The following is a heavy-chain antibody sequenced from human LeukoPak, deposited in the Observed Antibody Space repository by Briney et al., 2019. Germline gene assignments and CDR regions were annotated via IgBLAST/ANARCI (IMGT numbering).Heavy chain of an antibody. CDR1: GFTFSSYA. Sequence: PGGSLRLSCAASGFTFSSYAMSGLRQPPGKGLNRVSSISGSGGNTFYADSVKGRFTISRDNSKNTLYLQMNSLRAEDTAVYYCARDWPSEWQHLPDYDAVDIWGQGTMVTVSS. D-gene: IGHD6-13*01. CDR3: ARDWPSEWQHLPDYDAVDI. J-gene: IGHJ3*02. CDR2: ISGSGGNT. V-gene: IGHV3-23*01.